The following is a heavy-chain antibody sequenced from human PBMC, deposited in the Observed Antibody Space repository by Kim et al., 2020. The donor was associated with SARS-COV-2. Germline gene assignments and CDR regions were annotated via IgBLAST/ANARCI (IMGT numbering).Heavy chain of an antibody. J-gene: IGHJ4*02. D-gene: IGHD6-19*01. Sequence: TYSADSVRGRFTNSRDNSKNTLYLQMNSRRAEDTAVYYCAKSGGGDYFDYWGQGTLVTVSS. CDR3: AKSGGGDYFDY. CDR2: T. V-gene: IGHV3-23*01.